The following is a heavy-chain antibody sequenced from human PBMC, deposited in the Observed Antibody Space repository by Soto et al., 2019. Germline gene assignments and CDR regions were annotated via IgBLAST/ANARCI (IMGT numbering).Heavy chain of an antibody. V-gene: IGHV4-59*08. J-gene: IGHJ4*02. CDR1: GGSISSYY. D-gene: IGHD3-22*01. CDR2: VYYSGST. Sequence: QVQLQESGPGLVKPSETLSLTCTVSGGSISSYYWSWIRQPPGKGLEWIGYVYYSGSTNYNPSLKSRGTISVDTSKNQFSLKLTSVTAADTDVYYCSRHGYDSRVHYLYYFDNWGQGTLVTVSS. CDR3: SRHGYDSRVHYLYYFDN.